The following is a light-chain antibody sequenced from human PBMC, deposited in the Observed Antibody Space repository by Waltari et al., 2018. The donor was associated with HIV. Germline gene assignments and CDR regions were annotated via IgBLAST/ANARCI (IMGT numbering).Light chain of an antibody. CDR1: SSDVGGYNL. CDR3: CAYAGSTTYVI. J-gene: IGLJ2*01. V-gene: IGLV2-23*02. CDR2: EVS. Sequence: QSALPQPASVSGSPGQSITISCTGTSSDVGGYNLVPWYQQHPGKAPKLMIYEVSKRPSGVSNRFSGSKSGNTASLTISGLQAEDEADYYCCAYAGSTTYVIFGGGTKLTVL.